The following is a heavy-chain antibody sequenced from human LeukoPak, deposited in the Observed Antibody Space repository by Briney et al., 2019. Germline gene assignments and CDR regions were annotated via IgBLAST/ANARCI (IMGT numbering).Heavy chain of an antibody. D-gene: IGHD5-24*01. CDR1: GFTFSSYW. V-gene: IGHV3-74*01. J-gene: IGHJ3*02. CDR2: INSDGSST. Sequence: PGGSLRLSCAASGFTFSSYWMHWVRHAPGKGLVWVSRINSDGSSTSYADSVKGRFTISRDNAKNTLYLQMNSLRAEDTAVYYCARAGLQFHAFDIWGQGTMVTVSS. CDR3: ARAGLQFHAFDI.